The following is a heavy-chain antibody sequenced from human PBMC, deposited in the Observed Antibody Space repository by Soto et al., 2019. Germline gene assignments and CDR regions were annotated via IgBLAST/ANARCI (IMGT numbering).Heavy chain of an antibody. D-gene: IGHD6-19*01. CDR3: AKDLQFSGWLSAQTFDY. CDR1: GLTFTGIP. J-gene: IGHJ4*02. CDR2: ITGSGDST. V-gene: IGHV3-23*01. Sequence: EVQLLESGGGLVQPGGPLSFPCAALGLTFTGIPWTWVPKPQGKGLECVSSITGSGDSTYYADSVKGRFTISRDKSKSTLYLQMNSLRAEDTAVYYCAKDLQFSGWLSAQTFDYWGQGTQVTVSS.